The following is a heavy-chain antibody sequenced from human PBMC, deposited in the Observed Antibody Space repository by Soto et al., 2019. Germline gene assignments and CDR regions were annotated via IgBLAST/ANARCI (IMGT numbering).Heavy chain of an antibody. J-gene: IGHJ3*02. V-gene: IGHV3-64D*06. CDR3: VKAGYNVYDSASDI. Sequence: QPGGSLRLSCSASGFIFSSYAMHWVRQAPGKGLEYLSVISNDGETTYYADSVKGRFTISRDNSKNTLYLQMSGLRVEDTAVYYCVKAGYNVYDSASDIWGQGTMVTVSS. D-gene: IGHD5-12*01. CDR2: ISNDGETT. CDR1: GFIFSSYA.